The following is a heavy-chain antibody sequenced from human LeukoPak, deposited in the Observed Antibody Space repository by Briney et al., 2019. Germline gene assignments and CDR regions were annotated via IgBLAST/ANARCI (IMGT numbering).Heavy chain of an antibody. CDR2: ISSSSSTI. J-gene: IGHJ4*02. Sequence: PGGSLRLSCAASGFTFSSHSMNWVRQAPGKGLEWVSYISSSSSTIYYADSVKGRFTISRDNAKNSLYLQMNSLRAEDTAVYYCARDPHYYYDSYWGQGTLVTVSS. CDR1: GFTFSSHS. CDR3: ARDPHYYYDSY. D-gene: IGHD3-22*01. V-gene: IGHV3-48*01.